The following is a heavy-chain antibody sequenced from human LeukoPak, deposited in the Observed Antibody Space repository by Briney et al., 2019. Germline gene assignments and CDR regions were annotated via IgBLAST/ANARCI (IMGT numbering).Heavy chain of an antibody. Sequence: ASVKVSCKASGGTFSSYAISWVRQAPGQGLEWMGRIIPIFGTANYAQKFQGRVTITTDESTSTAYMELSSLRSEDTAVYYCAIDRRTLEELSLYHDYWGQGTLVTVSS. V-gene: IGHV1-69*05. CDR3: AIDRRTLEELSLYHDY. D-gene: IGHD3-16*02. J-gene: IGHJ4*02. CDR2: IIPIFGTA. CDR1: GGTFSSYA.